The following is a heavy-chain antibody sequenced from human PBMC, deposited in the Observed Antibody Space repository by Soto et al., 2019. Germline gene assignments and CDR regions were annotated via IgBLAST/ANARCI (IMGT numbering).Heavy chain of an antibody. CDR2: ISGSGSST. CDR1: GFTFSSYA. D-gene: IGHD2-2*01. J-gene: IGHJ4*02. V-gene: IGHV3-23*01. CDR3: AKGDRNQPAVVDY. Sequence: EMQLLESGGGRIQPGGSLRLSCAASGFTFSSYAMNWVRQVPGKGLQWVSGISGSGSSTYYSDSVRGRFTISRDNSRNTLYLQMSSLRVEDTALYYCAKGDRNQPAVVDYWGQGTLVTVSS.